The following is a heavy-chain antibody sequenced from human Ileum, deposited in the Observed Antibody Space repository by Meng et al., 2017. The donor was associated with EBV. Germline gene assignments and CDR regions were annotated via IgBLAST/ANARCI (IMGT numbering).Heavy chain of an antibody. Sequence: VQLHRWGARPFTPSEPRSLHCAVDGGFFSGYYWSWISQSPGKGLEWIGEINHSGSTNYNPSLKSRVTISVDTSKNQFSLKLTSVTAADTAVYYCAREARSSGYHPGIGPWGQGTLVTVSS. D-gene: IGHD3-22*01. V-gene: IGHV4-34*01. CDR1: GGFFSGYY. CDR3: AREARSSGYHPGIGP. CDR2: INHSGST. J-gene: IGHJ5*02.